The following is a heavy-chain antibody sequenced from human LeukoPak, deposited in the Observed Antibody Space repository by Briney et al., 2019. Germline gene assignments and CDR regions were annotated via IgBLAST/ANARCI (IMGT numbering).Heavy chain of an antibody. CDR1: GGSISSGGYY. D-gene: IGHD1-1*01. J-gene: IGHJ4*02. Sequence: PSETLSLTCTVSGGSISSGGYYWTWIRQHPGKGLEWIGYIYYSGSTYYNPCLKSRVTISVDTSKNQFSLKLSSVTAADTAVYYCARVNINNWHSCHYWGQGTLVTVPS. CDR2: IYYSGST. V-gene: IGHV4-31*03. CDR3: ARVNINNWHSCHY.